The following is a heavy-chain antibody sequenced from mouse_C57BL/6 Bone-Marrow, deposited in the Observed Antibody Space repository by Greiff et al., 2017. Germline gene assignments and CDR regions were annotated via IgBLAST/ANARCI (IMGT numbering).Heavy chain of an antibody. Sequence: EVQLQQSGPELVQPGASVKISCKASGYTFTDYYMNWVKQSPGKSLEWIGDINPNNGVTSYNQKFKGKATLSVDKSSSTAYMELRSLTSEDSAVYYCALYDGSFDYWGQGTTLTVSS. V-gene: IGHV1-26*01. D-gene: IGHD2-3*01. J-gene: IGHJ2*01. CDR1: GYTFTDYY. CDR3: ALYDGSFDY. CDR2: INPNNGVT.